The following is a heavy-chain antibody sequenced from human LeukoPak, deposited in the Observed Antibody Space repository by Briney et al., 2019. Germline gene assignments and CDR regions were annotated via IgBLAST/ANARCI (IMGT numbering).Heavy chain of an antibody. CDR2: ISSSSSYI. J-gene: IGHJ3*02. Sequence: GGSLRLSCAASGFTFSSYSMNWVRQAPGKGLEWVSSISSSSSYIYYADSVKGRFTISRDNAKNSLYLQMNSLRAEDTAAYYCARVERCSSTSCYKRGGDAFDIWGQGTMVTVSS. D-gene: IGHD2-2*02. V-gene: IGHV3-21*01. CDR3: ARVERCSSTSCYKRGGDAFDI. CDR1: GFTFSSYS.